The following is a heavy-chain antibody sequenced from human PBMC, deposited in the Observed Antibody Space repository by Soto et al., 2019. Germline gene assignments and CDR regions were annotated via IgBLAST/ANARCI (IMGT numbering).Heavy chain of an antibody. J-gene: IGHJ1*01. CDR1: GCMFSRYA. CDR3: ARSRSGAVPDSFGY. V-gene: IGHV3-30-3*01. Sequence: QVQLVESGGRVVQPGGSLRLSCAASGCMFSRYAIHWVRQAPGKGLEWVAVISKDGSVNYYADSVRGRFSISRDKSKNTVYLEMNGMRDDDTAVFYCARSRSGAVPDSFGYWGQGTLVTVS. D-gene: IGHD3-3*01. CDR2: ISKDGSVN.